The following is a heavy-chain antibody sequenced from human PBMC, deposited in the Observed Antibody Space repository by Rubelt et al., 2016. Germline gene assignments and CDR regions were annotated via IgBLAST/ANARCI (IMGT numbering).Heavy chain of an antibody. CDR1: GFTFTSYS. D-gene: IGHD6-6*01. CDR3: ANVLQRSWYYDL. J-gene: IGHJ2*01. V-gene: IGHV3-23*04. CDR2: ISGSGGDT. Sequence: VQLVESGGGLVKPGGSLRLSCAASGFTFTSYSMNWVRQAPGKGLEWVSGISGSGGDTFYADSVKGRFTISRDNSKNTLYLHMSSLRAEDTAVYYCANVLQRSWYYDLWGRGTLVTVSS.